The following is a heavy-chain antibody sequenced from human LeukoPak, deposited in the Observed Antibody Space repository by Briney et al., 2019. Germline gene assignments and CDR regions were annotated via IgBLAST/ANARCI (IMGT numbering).Heavy chain of an antibody. V-gene: IGHV5-51*01. CDR1: GYSFTDYW. Sequence: PGESLKISCKASGYSFTDYWIVWVRQMPGKGLEWMGAIYPGDSDTRYSPSLDGQVTISADKSVSTTSLQWSSLQASDTAMYYCARPSSLYGGTSEDYWGQGTLVTVSS. J-gene: IGHJ4*02. CDR2: IYPGDSDT. CDR3: ARPSSLYGGTSEDY. D-gene: IGHD4-23*01.